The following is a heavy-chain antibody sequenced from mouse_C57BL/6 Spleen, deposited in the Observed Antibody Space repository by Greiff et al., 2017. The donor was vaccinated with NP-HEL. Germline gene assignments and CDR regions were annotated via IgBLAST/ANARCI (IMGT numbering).Heavy chain of an antibody. CDR1: GYTFTSYW. J-gene: IGHJ3*01. CDR3: ASGDHYSNSWFAY. V-gene: IGHV1-69*01. CDR2: IDPSDSYT. Sequence: QVQLQQSGAELVMPGASVKLSCKASGYTFTSYWMHWVKQRPGQGLEWIGEIDPSDSYTNYNQKFKGKSTLTVDKSSSTAYMQLSSLTSEDSAVYYCASGDHYSNSWFAYWGQGTLVTVSA. D-gene: IGHD2-5*01.